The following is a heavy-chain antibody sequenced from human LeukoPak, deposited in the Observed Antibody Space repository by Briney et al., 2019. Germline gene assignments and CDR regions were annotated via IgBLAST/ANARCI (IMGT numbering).Heavy chain of an antibody. CDR1: GFTFSSYG. D-gene: IGHD1-26*01. CDR3: ARVLGWDPQRHDAFDI. CDR2: IWYDGSNK. V-gene: IGHV3-33*01. J-gene: IGHJ3*02. Sequence: GGSLRLSCAASGFTFSSYGMHWVRQAPGKGLEWVAVIWYDGSNKYYADSVKGRFTISRDNSKNTLYLQMNSLRAEDTAVYYCARVLGWDPQRHDAFDIWGQGTMVTVSS.